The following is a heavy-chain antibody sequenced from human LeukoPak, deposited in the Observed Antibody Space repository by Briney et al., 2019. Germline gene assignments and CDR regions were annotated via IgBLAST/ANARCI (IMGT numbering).Heavy chain of an antibody. D-gene: IGHD5-24*01. V-gene: IGHV3-53*01. CDR3: AKWLRVATTYFDY. Sequence: GGSLRLSCTVSGFTVSTNSMSWVRQAPGKGLEWVSFIYSDNTHYADSVKGRFTMSRDNSKNTLYLQMDTLRAEDTAEYYCAKWLRVATTYFDYWGQGVLVTVSS. CDR1: GFTVSTNS. J-gene: IGHJ4*02. CDR2: IYSDNT.